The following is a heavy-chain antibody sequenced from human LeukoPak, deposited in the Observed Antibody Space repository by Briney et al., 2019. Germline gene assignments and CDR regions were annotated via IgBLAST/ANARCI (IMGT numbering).Heavy chain of an antibody. V-gene: IGHV1-69*13. CDR2: IIPIFGTA. CDR3: AISRAGWVVTYAFDI. D-gene: IGHD2-21*02. Sequence: SVKVSCKASGGTFISYAISWVRQAPGQGLEWMGGIIPIFGTANYAQKFQGRVTITADESTSTAYMELSSLRSEDTAVYYCAISRAGWVVTYAFDIWGQGTMVTVSS. J-gene: IGHJ3*02. CDR1: GGTFISYA.